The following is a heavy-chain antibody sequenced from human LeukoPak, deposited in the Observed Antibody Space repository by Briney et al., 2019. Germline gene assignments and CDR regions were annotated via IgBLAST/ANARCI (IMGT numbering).Heavy chain of an antibody. J-gene: IGHJ4*02. Sequence: PGGSLRLSCAASGFTFSSYEMNWVRQAPGKGLEWVSYISSSGSTIYYADSVKGRFTISRDNAKNSLYLQMNSLIPEDTAFYYCAKDLPIRGLITTFDYWGQGTLVTVSS. CDR3: AKDLPIRGLITTFDY. CDR1: GFTFSSYE. D-gene: IGHD3-10*01. CDR2: ISSSGSTI. V-gene: IGHV3-48*03.